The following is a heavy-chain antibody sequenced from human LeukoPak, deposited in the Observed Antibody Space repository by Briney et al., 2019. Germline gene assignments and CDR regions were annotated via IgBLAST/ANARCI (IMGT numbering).Heavy chain of an antibody. CDR1: GFTFSSYW. CDR3: AKSQAHYYYYYGMDV. V-gene: IGHV3-23*01. CDR2: ISGSGGST. Sequence: GGSLRLSCAASGFTFSSYWMSWVRQAPGKGLEWVSAISGSGGSTYYADSVKGRFTISRDNSKNTLYLQMNSLRAEDTAVYYCAKSQAHYYYYYGMDVWGQGTTVTVSS. J-gene: IGHJ6*02.